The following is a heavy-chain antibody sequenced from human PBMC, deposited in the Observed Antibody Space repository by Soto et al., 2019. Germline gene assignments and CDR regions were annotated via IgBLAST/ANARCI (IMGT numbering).Heavy chain of an antibody. J-gene: IGHJ4*02. CDR3: VRTYYDFWRGYFTPRHKSYFDY. CDR1: GFTFSSYG. CDR2: ISYDGSNK. Sequence: GGSLRLSCAASGFTFSSYGMHWVRQAPGKGLEWVAVISYDGSNKYYADSVKGRFTISRDNSKNTLYLQMNSLRAEDTAVYYCVRTYYDFWRGYFTPRHKSYFDYWGQGTLVTVPS. D-gene: IGHD3-3*01. V-gene: IGHV3-30*03.